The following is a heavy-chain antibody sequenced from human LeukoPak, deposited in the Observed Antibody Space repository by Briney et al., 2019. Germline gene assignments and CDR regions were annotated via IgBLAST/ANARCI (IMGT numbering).Heavy chain of an antibody. CDR2: IIPILGIA. J-gene: IGHJ4*02. D-gene: IGHD1-26*01. V-gene: IGHV1-69*04. Sequence: SVKVSCKASGGTFSSYTISWVRQAPGQGLEWMGRIIPILGIANYAQEFQGRVTITADKSTSTAYMELSSLRSEDTAVYYCARDGDSGSYFYWGQGTLVTVSS. CDR1: GGTFSSYT. CDR3: ARDGDSGSYFY.